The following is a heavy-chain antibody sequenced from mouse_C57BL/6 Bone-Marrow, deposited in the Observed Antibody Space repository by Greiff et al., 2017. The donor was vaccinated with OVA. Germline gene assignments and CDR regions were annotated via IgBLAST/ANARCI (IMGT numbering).Heavy chain of an antibody. CDR3: ARMRGYDRYYAMDY. CDR1: GFSLSTFGMG. CDR2: IWWDDDK. D-gene: IGHD2-2*01. Sequence: QVTLKVSGPGILQPSQTLSLTCSFSGFSLSTFGMGVGWIRQPSGKGLEWLAHIWWDDDKYYNPALKSRLTISKDTSKNQVFLNIANVDTADTATYYCARMRGYDRYYAMDYWGQGTSVTVSS. V-gene: IGHV8-8*01. J-gene: IGHJ4*01.